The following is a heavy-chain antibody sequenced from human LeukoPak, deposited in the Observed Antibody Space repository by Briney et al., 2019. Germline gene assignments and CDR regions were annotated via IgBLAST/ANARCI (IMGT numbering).Heavy chain of an antibody. D-gene: IGHD3-10*01. CDR3: AKPYYYGSRSYMDY. J-gene: IGHJ4*02. CDR1: GFTFSSYG. V-gene: IGHV3-30*18. Sequence: GGSLRLSCAASGFTFSSYGMHWVRQAPGKGLEWVAVISYDGSNTYYADSVKGRFAISRDNSKNMLYLQMNSLRAEDTAVYYCAKPYYYGSRSYMDYWGQGTLVTVSS. CDR2: ISYDGSNT.